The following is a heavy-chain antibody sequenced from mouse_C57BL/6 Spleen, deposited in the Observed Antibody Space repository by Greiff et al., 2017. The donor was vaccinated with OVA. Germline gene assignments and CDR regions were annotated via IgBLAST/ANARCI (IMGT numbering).Heavy chain of an antibody. CDR3: ARAVDYFDY. D-gene: IGHD1-1*01. J-gene: IGHJ2*01. V-gene: IGHV1-50*01. Sequence: QVQLQQPGAELVKPGASVKLSCKASGYTFTSYWMQWVKQRPGQGLEWIGEIDPSDSYTNYNQKFKGKATLTVDTSSSTAYMQLSSLTSEDSAVDYGARAVDYFDYWGQGTTLTVSS. CDR2: IDPSDSYT. CDR1: GYTFTSYW.